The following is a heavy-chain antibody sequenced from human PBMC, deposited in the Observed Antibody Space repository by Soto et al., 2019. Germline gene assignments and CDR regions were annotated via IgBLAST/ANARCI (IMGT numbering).Heavy chain of an antibody. J-gene: IGHJ5*02. CDR2: IYYSGST. D-gene: IGHD3-3*01. V-gene: IGHV4-39*01. CDR1: GGSISSSSYY. Sequence: PSETLSLTCTVSGGSISSSSYYWGWIRQPPGKGLEWIGSIYYSGSTYYNPSLKSRVTISVDTSKNQFSLKLSSVTAADTAVYYCARCTYDFWCGYRCGPWGQGTLVTVSS. CDR3: ARCTYDFWCGYRCGP.